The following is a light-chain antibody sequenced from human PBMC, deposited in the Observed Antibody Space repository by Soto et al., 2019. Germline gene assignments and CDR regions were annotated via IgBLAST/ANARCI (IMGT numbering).Light chain of an antibody. CDR2: GAS. Sequence: EVVLTQSPGTLSLSPGERATLSCRASQSVSRTSLAWSPGQPPRLLIYGASNRSTGIPDRFSGGGSGTDFTLPTRLEPEDFAVYYFQQCGSSPLTVGQGTKVEIK. CDR3: QQCGSSPLT. CDR1: QSVSRTS. J-gene: IGKJ1*01. V-gene: IGKV3-20*01.